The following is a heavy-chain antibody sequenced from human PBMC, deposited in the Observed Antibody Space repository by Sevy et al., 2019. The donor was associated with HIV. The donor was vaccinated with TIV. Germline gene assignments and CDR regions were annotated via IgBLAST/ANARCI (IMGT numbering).Heavy chain of an antibody. V-gene: IGHV4-31*03. CDR2: IYYSGST. J-gene: IGHJ6*02. Sequence: SETLSLTCTVSGGSISSVGYYWSWIRQHPGKGLEWIGYIYYSGSTYYNPSLKSRVTISVDTSKNQFSLKLSSVTAADTAVYYCARGALIYDSSGYWGLDYGMDVWGQGTTVTVSS. CDR1: GGSISSVGYY. CDR3: ARGALIYDSSGYWGLDYGMDV. D-gene: IGHD3-22*01.